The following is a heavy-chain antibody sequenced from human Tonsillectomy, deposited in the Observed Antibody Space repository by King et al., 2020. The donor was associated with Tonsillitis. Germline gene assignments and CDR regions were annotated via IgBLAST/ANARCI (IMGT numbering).Heavy chain of an antibody. CDR1: GLTFSNAW. V-gene: IGHV3-15*01. D-gene: IGHD3-16*01. CDR3: TTRDYATGAFDI. Sequence: VQLVESGGGLVKPGGSLTLSCVASGLTFSNAWMTWVRQAPGKGLEWVGRIKSKTDGGTTDYAAPVKGRFTISRDDSKNTLFLQMNSLKTEDTAVYYCTTRDYATGAFDIRGQGTMVTVSS. J-gene: IGHJ3*02. CDR2: IKSKTDGGTT.